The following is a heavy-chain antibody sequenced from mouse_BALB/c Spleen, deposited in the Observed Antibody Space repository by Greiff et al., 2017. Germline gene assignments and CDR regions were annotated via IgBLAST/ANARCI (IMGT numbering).Heavy chain of an antibody. CDR1: GYAFTNYL. CDR2: INPGSGGT. CDR3: ARSPTWTNYFDY. V-gene: IGHV1-54*01. Sequence: QVQLQQSGAELVRPGTSVKVSCTASGYAFTNYLIAWVKQRPGQGLEWIGVINPGSGGTNYNEKFKGKATLTADKSSSTAYMQLSSLTSDDSAVYFCARSPTWTNYFDYWGQGTTLTVSS. D-gene: IGHD2-13*01. J-gene: IGHJ2*01.